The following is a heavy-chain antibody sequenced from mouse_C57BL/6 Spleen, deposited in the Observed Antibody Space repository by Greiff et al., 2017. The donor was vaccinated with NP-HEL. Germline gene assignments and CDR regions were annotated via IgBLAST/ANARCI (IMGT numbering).Heavy chain of an antibody. D-gene: IGHD2-2*01. J-gene: IGHJ2*01. Sequence: QVQLQQPGAELVRPGSSVKLSCKASGYTFTSYWMDWVKQRPGQGLEWIGNIYPSDSETHYNQKFKDKATLTVDKSSSTAYMQLSSLASEDSAVYYCARESTYGYGPFGYWGQGTTLTVAS. V-gene: IGHV1-61*01. CDR2: IYPSDSET. CDR1: GYTFTSYW. CDR3: ARESTYGYGPFGY.